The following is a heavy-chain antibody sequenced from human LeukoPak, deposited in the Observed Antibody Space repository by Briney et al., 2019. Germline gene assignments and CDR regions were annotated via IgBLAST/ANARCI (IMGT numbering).Heavy chain of an antibody. D-gene: IGHD3-10*01. CDR2: ISGSGGST. Sequence: GGSLRLSCAASGFPFSSYGMSWVRQAPGKGLEWVSAISGSGGSTYHADSVKGRFTISRDNSKNTLYLQMNSLRAEDTAVYYCAKHMVRGVIPDYWGQGTLVTVSS. J-gene: IGHJ4*02. CDR1: GFPFSSYG. CDR3: AKHMVRGVIPDY. V-gene: IGHV3-23*01.